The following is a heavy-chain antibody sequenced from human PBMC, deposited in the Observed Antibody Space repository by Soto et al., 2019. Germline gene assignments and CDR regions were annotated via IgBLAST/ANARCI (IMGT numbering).Heavy chain of an antibody. J-gene: IGHJ6*02. CDR3: ARAGVDILTGYPGYYYYDGMDV. D-gene: IGHD3-9*01. CDR1: GFTFSSYA. Sequence: QVQLVESGGGVVQPGRSLRLSCAASGFTFSSYAMHWVRQAPGKGLEWVAVISYDGSNKYYADSVKGRFTISRDNSKNTLYLQMNSRRAEDTAVYYCARAGVDILTGYPGYYYYDGMDVWGQGTTVTVSS. V-gene: IGHV3-30-3*01. CDR2: ISYDGSNK.